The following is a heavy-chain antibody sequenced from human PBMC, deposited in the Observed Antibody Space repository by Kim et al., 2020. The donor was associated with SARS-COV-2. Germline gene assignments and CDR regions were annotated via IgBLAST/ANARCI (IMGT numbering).Heavy chain of an antibody. V-gene: IGHV1-8*01. D-gene: IGHD6-13*01. CDR2: MIPNSGNT. CDR1: GYTFTSYD. J-gene: IGHJ3*02. Sequence: ASVKVSCKASGYTFTSYDINWVRQATGQGLEWMGWMIPNSGNTSYAQKFQGRVTMTRNTSISTAYMELSSLRSEDTAVYYCATRARKAAGTRSAVDAFDIWGQGTMVTVSS. CDR3: ATRARKAAGTRSAVDAFDI.